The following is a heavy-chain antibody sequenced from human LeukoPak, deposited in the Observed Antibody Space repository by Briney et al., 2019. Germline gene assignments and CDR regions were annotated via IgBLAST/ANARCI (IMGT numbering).Heavy chain of an antibody. J-gene: IGHJ5*02. CDR2: INHSGST. V-gene: IGHV4-34*01. D-gene: IGHD6-13*01. Sequence: SETLSLTCAVYGGSFSGYYWSWIRQPPGKGLEWIGEINHSGSTNYNPSLKSRVTISVDTSKNQFSLKLSSVTAADTAVYYCARGRIAAAGIAGWFDHWGQGTLVTVSS. CDR3: ARGRIAAAGIAGWFDH. CDR1: GGSFSGYY.